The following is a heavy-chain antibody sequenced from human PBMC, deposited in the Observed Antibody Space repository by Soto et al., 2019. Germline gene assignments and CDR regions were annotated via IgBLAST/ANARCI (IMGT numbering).Heavy chain of an antibody. CDR1: SDSISRSHW. Sequence: SETLSLTCAVSSDSISRSHWLTWVRQSPGKGLEWLGDIYYSGSVYYNPSLRSRISISMDKSNNQFSLNLSSVTAADTAVYYCARGRRYYDFWSGSSADVWGKGTTVTVSS. CDR3: ARGRRYYDFWSGSSADV. CDR2: IYYSGSV. D-gene: IGHD3-3*01. J-gene: IGHJ6*04. V-gene: IGHV4-4*02.